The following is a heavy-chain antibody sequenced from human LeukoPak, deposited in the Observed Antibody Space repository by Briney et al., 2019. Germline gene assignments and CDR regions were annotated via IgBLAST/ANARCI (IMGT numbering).Heavy chain of an antibody. V-gene: IGHV4-59*01. CDR3: ARGQYDDGVDY. CDR2: IYYSGST. D-gene: IGHD1-1*01. CDR1: GGSISSYY. J-gene: IGHJ4*02. Sequence: SETLSLTCTVSGGSISSYYWSWIRQPPGKGLEWIGYIYYSGSTNYNPSLKSRVTISVDTSKNQFSLKLSSVTAADTAVYYCARGQYDDGVDYWGQGTLVTVSS.